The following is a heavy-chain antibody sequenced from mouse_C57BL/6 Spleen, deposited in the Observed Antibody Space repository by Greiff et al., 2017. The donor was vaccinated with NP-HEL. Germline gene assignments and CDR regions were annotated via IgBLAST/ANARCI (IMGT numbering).Heavy chain of an antibody. CDR1: GFTFSDYG. CDR2: ISSGSSTI. D-gene: IGHD1-1*01. CDR3: ASATEVAPYFDY. J-gene: IGHJ2*01. Sequence: EVQRVESGGGLVKPGGSLKLSCAASGFTFSDYGMHWVRQAPETGLEWVAYISSGSSTIYYADTVKGRFTIARDNATNTLFLQMTSLRSEDTAMYYCASATEVAPYFDYWGQGTTLTVSS. V-gene: IGHV5-17*01.